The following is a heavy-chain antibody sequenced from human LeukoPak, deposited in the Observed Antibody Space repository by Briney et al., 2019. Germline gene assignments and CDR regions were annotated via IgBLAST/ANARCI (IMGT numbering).Heavy chain of an antibody. CDR1: GDSISSGGYY. J-gene: IGHJ4*02. CDR2: IYYSGST. V-gene: IGHV4-31*03. CDR3: ASLVIAVAGTFDY. Sequence: SETLSLTCTVSGDSISSGGYYWSWIRQHPGKGLEWIGYIYYSGSTYYNPSLKSRVTISIDASKNQFSLKLTSVTAADTAVYYCASLVIAVAGTFDYWGQGTLVTVSS. D-gene: IGHD6-19*01.